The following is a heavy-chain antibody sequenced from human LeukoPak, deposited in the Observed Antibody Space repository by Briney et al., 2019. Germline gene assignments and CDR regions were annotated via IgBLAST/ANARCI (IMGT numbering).Heavy chain of an antibody. V-gene: IGHV3-21*01. CDR3: ARDDSRGFAY. D-gene: IGHD2-21*01. CDR1: GFTFSSCT. CDR2: ISSSSSYV. J-gene: IGHJ4*02. Sequence: GGSLRLSCAASGFTFSSCTMNWVRQAPGKGLEWVSSISSSSSYVYYADSVRGRFTISRDNAKNSLYLQMNSLRAEDTAVYYCARDDSRGFAYWGQGTLVTVSS.